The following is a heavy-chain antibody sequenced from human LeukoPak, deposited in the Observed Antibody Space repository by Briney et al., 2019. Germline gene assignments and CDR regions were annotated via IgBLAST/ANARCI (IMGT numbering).Heavy chain of an antibody. V-gene: IGHV3-23*01. D-gene: IGHD2-21*02. CDR1: GFTFSSYA. CDR3: AKKIAYCGGDCYSYFQH. CDR2: ISGSGGST. J-gene: IGHJ1*01. Sequence: GGSLRLSCAASGFTFSSYAMSWVRQAPGKGLEWVSAISGSGGSTYYADSVKGRFTISRDNSKNTLYLQMNSLRAEDTAVYYCAKKIAYCGGDCYSYFQHWGQGTLVTVSS.